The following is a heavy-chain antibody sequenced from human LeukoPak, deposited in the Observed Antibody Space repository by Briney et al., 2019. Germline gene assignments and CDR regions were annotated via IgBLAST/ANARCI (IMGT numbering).Heavy chain of an antibody. CDR2: IRTKPNNYAT. CDR3: ISPNGAGHWFDP. V-gene: IGHV3-73*01. CDR1: GFTFSGAA. D-gene: IGHD2-8*01. Sequence: GGSLKLSCVASGFTFSGAAMHWVRQASGKGLEWGGRIRTKPNNYATTYAASVAGSFTISRDDSKNMTYLQMNSLRADDTAKYYCISPNGAGHWFDPWGQGTLVTVSS. J-gene: IGHJ5*02.